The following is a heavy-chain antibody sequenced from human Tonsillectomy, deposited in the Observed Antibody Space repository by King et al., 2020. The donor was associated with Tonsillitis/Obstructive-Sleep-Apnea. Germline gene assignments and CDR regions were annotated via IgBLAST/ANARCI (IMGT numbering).Heavy chain of an antibody. V-gene: IGHV3-9*01. J-gene: IGHJ4*02. CDR3: AKDRDSSSWYYFDY. CDR1: GFTFDDYA. CDR2: ISWNSGSI. D-gene: IGHD6-13*01. Sequence: VQLVESGGGLVQPGRSLRLSCAASGFTFDDYAMHWVRQAPGKGLEWVSGISWNSGSIGYADSGKGRFTISRDNAKNSLYLQMNSLRAEDTALYYCAKDRDSSSWYYFDYWGQGTLVTVSS.